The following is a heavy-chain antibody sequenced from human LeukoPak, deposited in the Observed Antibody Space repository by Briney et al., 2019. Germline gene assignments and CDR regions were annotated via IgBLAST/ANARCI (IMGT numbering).Heavy chain of an antibody. CDR2: ISWNSGSI. J-gene: IGHJ3*02. V-gene: IGHV3-9*01. Sequence: PGGSLRLSCAASGFTFDDYDMHWVRQAPGKGREWVSGISWNSGSIGYAESVKGRFTISRANAKNSLYLQLNSLRAEDTALYYCAKAAPFSWNAFDIWGQGTMVTVSS. CDR3: AKAAPFSWNAFDI. D-gene: IGHD3-16*01. CDR1: GFTFDDYD.